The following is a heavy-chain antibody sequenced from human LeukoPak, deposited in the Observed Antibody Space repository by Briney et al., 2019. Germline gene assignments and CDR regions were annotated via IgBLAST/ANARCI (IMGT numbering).Heavy chain of an antibody. CDR2: ISVYNGNT. CDR3: ASDDMLVDYYYYGMDV. J-gene: IGHJ6*02. D-gene: IGHD2-15*01. Sequence: VASVKVSCKASGYTFTSYGISWVRQAPGQGLEWMGWISVYNGNTNYAQKLQGRVTMTTDTSTSTAYMELRSLRSDDTAVYYCASDDMLVDYYYYGMDVWGQGTTVTVSS. V-gene: IGHV1-18*01. CDR1: GYTFTSYG.